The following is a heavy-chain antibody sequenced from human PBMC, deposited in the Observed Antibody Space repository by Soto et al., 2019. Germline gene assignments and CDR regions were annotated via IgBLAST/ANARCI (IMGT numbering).Heavy chain of an antibody. V-gene: IGHV1-2*02. CDR2: INPNSGGT. J-gene: IGHJ6*02. Sequence: ASVKVSCKASGYTFTGYYMHWVRQAPGQGLDWMGWINPNSGGTNYAQKFQGRVTMTRDTSISTAYMELSRLRSDDTAVYYCARYRCSSTSCYFSPYYYYGMDVWGQGTTVTVSS. CDR3: ARYRCSSTSCYFSPYYYYGMDV. CDR1: GYTFTGYY. D-gene: IGHD2-2*01.